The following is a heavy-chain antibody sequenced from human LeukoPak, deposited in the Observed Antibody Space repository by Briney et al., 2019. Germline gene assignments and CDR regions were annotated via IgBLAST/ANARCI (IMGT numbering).Heavy chain of an antibody. J-gene: IGHJ6*02. CDR1: GYTFTSYG. CDR3: ARDSSSWYNYYYYGMDV. D-gene: IGHD6-13*01. Sequence: ASVKVSCKASGYTFTSYGISWVRQAPGQGLEWMGRISAYNGNTNYAQKLQGRVTMTTDTSTSTAYMELRSLRSDDTAVYYCARDSSSWYNYYYYGMDVWGRGTTVTVPS. CDR2: ISAYNGNT. V-gene: IGHV1-18*01.